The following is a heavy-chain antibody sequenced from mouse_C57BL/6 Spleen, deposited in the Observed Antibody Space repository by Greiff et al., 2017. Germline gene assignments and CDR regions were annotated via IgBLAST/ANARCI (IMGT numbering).Heavy chain of an antibody. CDR3: ASAYYSNPDYYFDY. J-gene: IGHJ2*01. D-gene: IGHD2-5*01. CDR1: GYTFTSYW. CDR2: IHPNSGST. V-gene: IGHV1-64*01. Sequence: VKLQQPGAELVKPGASVKLSCKASGYTFTSYWMHWVKQRPGQGLEWIGMIHPNSGSTNYNEKFKSKATLTVDKSSSTAYMQLSSLTSEDSAVYYCASAYYSNPDYYFDYWGQGTTLTVSS.